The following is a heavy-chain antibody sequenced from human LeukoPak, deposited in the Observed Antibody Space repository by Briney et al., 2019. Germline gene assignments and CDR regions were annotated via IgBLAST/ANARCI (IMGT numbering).Heavy chain of an antibody. CDR2: ITGSGGST. D-gene: IGHD5-12*01. CDR1: GVTFGIYA. J-gene: IGHJ4*02. Sequence: PGGSLRLSCAASGVTFGIYAMTWVRQAPGKGLQWVSAITGSGGSTYYADSVKGRFTISRDNSKNTLYLRMNGLRAEDTAVYYCATLPRGPTGYVGYGGEDYWGQGTLVTVSS. V-gene: IGHV3-23*01. CDR3: ATLPRGPTGYVGYGGEDY.